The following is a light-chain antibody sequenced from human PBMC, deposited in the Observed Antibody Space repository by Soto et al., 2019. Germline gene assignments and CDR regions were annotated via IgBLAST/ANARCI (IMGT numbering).Light chain of an antibody. CDR2: DAF. Sequence: IALPQSPATLSLSPGERATLSCRASQSVGNHLAWYQQKAGQAPRLLIYDAFNRATGIPARFSGSGSGTEFTLIISSLEPDDCAVYYCQHRDDWPPGATFGGGTKVDIK. J-gene: IGKJ4*01. V-gene: IGKV3-11*01. CDR1: QSVGNH. CDR3: QHRDDWPPGAT.